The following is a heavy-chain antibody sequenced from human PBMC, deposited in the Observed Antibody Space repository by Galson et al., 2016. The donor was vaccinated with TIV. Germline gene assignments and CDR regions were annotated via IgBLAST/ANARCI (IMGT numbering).Heavy chain of an antibody. D-gene: IGHD5-18*01. V-gene: IGHV1-46*01. CDR2: INPTGGST. CDR1: GYTFTRYY. Sequence: SVKVSCKASGYTFTRYYTHWVRQAPGQGLEWMGIINPTGGSTTYAQKFQGRLTMTRDTSTSTVYMELNSLRVEDTAIYYCARELRWRGPSYGHHSVFDHWGQGALVTVSS. J-gene: IGHJ4*02. CDR3: ARELRWRGPSYGHHSVFDH.